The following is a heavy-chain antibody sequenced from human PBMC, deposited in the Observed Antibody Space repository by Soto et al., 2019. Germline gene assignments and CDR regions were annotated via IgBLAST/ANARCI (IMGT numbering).Heavy chain of an antibody. CDR2: ISYDGSNK. V-gene: IGHV3-30*18. J-gene: IGHJ4*02. Sequence: PGGSLRLSCAASGFTFSSYGMHWVRQAPGKGLEWVAVISYDGSNKYYADSVKGRFTISRDNSKNTLYLQMNSLRAEDTAVYYCAKTGQGVAGTLDYWGQGT. D-gene: IGHD6-19*01. CDR1: GFTFSSYG. CDR3: AKTGQGVAGTLDY.